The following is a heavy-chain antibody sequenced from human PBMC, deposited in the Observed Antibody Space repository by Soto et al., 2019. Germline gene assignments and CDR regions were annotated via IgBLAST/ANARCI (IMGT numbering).Heavy chain of an antibody. CDR2: IYYSGST. CDR3: ARSLHYDILTGYYP. V-gene: IGHV4-59*01. D-gene: IGHD3-9*01. Sequence: PSETLSLTCTVSGGSISSYYWSWIRQPPGKGLEWIGYIYYSGSTNYNPSLKSRVTISVDTSKNQFSLKLSSVTAADTAVYYCARSLHYDILTGYYPLGQGTLVTVSS. CDR1: GGSISSYY. J-gene: IGHJ5*02.